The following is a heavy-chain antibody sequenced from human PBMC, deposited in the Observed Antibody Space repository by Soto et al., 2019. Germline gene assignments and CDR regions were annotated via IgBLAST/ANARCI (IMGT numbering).Heavy chain of an antibody. CDR1: GLSISTTGVG. CDR3: THLYYDFWGGYYKANYYYGMDV. CDR2: ICWVDDK. V-gene: IGHV2-5*02. Sequence: SGPTLVNPTHTLTLTSAFSGLSISTTGVGVGWIRQPPGEALEFLALICWVDDKRYSPSLKSRLTITKDTSKDQVVLTMTNMDPVDTATYYCTHLYYDFWGGYYKANYYYGMDVWGLGTTVTVSS. J-gene: IGHJ6*02. D-gene: IGHD3-3*01.